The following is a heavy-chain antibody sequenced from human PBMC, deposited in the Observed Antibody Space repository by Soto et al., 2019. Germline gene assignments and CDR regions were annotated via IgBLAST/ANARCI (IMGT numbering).Heavy chain of an antibody. D-gene: IGHD6-19*01. J-gene: IGHJ4*02. CDR1: GYTFTSYA. CDR2: INAGNGNT. V-gene: IGHV1-3*01. CDR3: ARDQGAAVAGSYYYDF. Sequence: ASVKVSCKASGYTFTSYAMHWVRQAPGQRLEWMGWINAGNGNTKYPQKFQGRVTITRDTSASTAYMELSSLRSEDTAVYYCARDQGAAVAGSYYYDFWGQGTLVTVSS.